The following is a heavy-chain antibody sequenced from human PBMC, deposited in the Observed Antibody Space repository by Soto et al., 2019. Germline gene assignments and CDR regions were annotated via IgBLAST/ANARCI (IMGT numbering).Heavy chain of an antibody. CDR1: GFTFSSYA. CDR3: ARDPQWLDIDY. J-gene: IGHJ4*02. Sequence: QVQLVESGGGVVQPGRSLRLSCAASGFTFSSYAMHWVRQAPGKGLEWVAVISYDGSNKYYAESVKGRFTISRDNSKNTLYLQMNSLRAEDTAVYYCARDPQWLDIDYWGQGTLVTVSS. V-gene: IGHV3-30-3*01. CDR2: ISYDGSNK. D-gene: IGHD6-19*01.